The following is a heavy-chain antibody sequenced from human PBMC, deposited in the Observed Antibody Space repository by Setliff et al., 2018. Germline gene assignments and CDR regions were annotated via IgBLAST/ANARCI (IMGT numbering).Heavy chain of an antibody. D-gene: IGHD4-4*01. Sequence: GESLKISCAASGFTFKDYGMAWVRQSPGKGLEWVAGINWSGGTAGYADSVKGRFTISRDNAKSSVYLQMNSLRAEDTAFYFCAKGAHFSNYARVFDPWGQGTLVTVSS. CDR3: AKGAHFSNYARVFDP. J-gene: IGHJ5*02. CDR2: INWSGGTA. V-gene: IGHV3-20*04. CDR1: GFTFKDYG.